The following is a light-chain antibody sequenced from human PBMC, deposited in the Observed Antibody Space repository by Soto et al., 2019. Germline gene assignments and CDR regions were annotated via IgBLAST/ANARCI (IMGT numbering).Light chain of an antibody. CDR3: SSYTSSSTLV. Sequence: QSVLTQPASVSGSPGQSITISCTGTSSDLGGYNYVSWYQQHPGKAPKVMIYEVSNRPSGVSNRFSGSKSGNTASLTISGLQAEDEADYYCSSYTSSSTLVFGGGTKVTVL. J-gene: IGLJ2*01. CDR1: SSDLGGYNY. CDR2: EVS. V-gene: IGLV2-14*01.